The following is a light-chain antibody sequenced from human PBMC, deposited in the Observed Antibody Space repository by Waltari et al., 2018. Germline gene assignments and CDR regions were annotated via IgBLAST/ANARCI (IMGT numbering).Light chain of an antibody. CDR1: SSDVGAYNY. CDR2: DVS. Sequence: QSALTQPRSVSGSPGQSVTISCTGNSSDVGAYNYVSWHQQHPGKAPKLMIYDVSKRPSGVPDRFSGSKSGNTASLTISGLQAEDEADYYCCSYAGSYTWVFGGGTKLTVL. J-gene: IGLJ3*02. CDR3: CSYAGSYTWV. V-gene: IGLV2-11*01.